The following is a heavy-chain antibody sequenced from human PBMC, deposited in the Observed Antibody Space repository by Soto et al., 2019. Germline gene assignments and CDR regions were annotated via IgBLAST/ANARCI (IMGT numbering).Heavy chain of an antibody. V-gene: IGHV1-45*02. CDR2: ITPFSGDV. Sequence: VKVSCKALGNTFTYRCLHWVRQAPGQALEWMGWITPFSGDVHYAQKFQERVTITRDRSINTAYMQMSSLRSEDTAMYFCAGGGACSGPFTWDLPYHRAQRSPVPVSA. CDR3: AGGGACSGPFTWDLPYH. J-gene: IGHJ4*01. D-gene: IGHD3-16*01. CDR1: GNTFTYRC.